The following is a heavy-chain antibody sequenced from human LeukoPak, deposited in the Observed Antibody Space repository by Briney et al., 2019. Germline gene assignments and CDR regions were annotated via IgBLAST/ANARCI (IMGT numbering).Heavy chain of an antibody. CDR2: ISAYNGNT. CDR3: ARTRDILTGYFSLRLDY. Sequence: ASVKVSCKASGYTFTSYGISWVRQAPGQGLEWMGWISAYNGNTNYAQKLQGRVTMTTDTSTSTAYMELSRLRSDDTAVYYCARTRDILTGYFSLRLDYWGQGTLVTVSS. V-gene: IGHV1-18*01. D-gene: IGHD3-9*01. J-gene: IGHJ4*02. CDR1: GYTFTSYG.